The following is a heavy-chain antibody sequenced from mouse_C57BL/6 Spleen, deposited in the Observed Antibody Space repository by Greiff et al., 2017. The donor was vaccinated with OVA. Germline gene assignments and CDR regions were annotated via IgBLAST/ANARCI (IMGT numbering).Heavy chain of an antibody. CDR1: GFTFSDYG. Sequence: EVHLVESGGGLVKPGGSLKLSCAASGFTFSDYGMHWVRQAPEKGLEWVAYISSGSSTIYYADTVKGRFTISRDNAKNTLFLQMTSLRSEDTAMYYCARRSYGSYFDYWGQGTTLTVSS. V-gene: IGHV5-17*01. J-gene: IGHJ2*01. CDR3: ARRSYGSYFDY. CDR2: ISSGSSTI. D-gene: IGHD3-3*01.